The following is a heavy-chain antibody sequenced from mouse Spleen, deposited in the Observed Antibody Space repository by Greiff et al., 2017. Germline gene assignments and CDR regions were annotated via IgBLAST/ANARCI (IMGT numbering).Heavy chain of an antibody. CDR2: IDPSDSYT. CDR1: GYTFTSYW. J-gene: IGHJ2*01. V-gene: IGHV1-50*01. D-gene: IGHD1-1*01. Sequence: VQLQQSGAELVKPGASVKLSCKASGYTFTSYWMQWVKQRPGQGLEWIGEIDPSDSYTNYNQKFKGKATLTVDTSSSTAYMQLSSLTSEDSAVYYCAKFSGSSFDYWGQGTTLTVSS. CDR3: AKFSGSSFDY.